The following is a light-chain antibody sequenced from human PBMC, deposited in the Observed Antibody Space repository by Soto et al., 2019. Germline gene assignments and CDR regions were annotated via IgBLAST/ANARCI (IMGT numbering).Light chain of an antibody. Sequence: EIVMTQSPVTLSLSPGDTATLSCRASQTITSNLAWYQQKPGQPPRLLIYGASTRATGIPARFSGSGSGTEFTLTITNLQSEDFAVYYCQQYSSWVTFGGGTQLEI. CDR2: GAS. CDR3: QQYSSWVT. CDR1: QTITSN. J-gene: IGKJ4*01. V-gene: IGKV3-15*01.